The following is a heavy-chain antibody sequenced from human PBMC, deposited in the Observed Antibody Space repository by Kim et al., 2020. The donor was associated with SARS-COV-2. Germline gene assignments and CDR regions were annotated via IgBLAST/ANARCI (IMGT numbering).Heavy chain of an antibody. V-gene: IGHV3-23*01. CDR2: IGGGGAGT. D-gene: IGHD3-10*01. CDR1: GFTFSNYG. Sequence: GGSLRLSCAASGFTFSNYGMSWVRQAPGKGLEWVSSIGGGGAGTYYADSVKGRFTISRDNSKNTLFLQMNNLRDEDTAIYYCAKGGAAGFWGRDDWGQRATVTVSS. CDR3: AKGGAAGFWGRDD. J-gene: IGHJ6*02.